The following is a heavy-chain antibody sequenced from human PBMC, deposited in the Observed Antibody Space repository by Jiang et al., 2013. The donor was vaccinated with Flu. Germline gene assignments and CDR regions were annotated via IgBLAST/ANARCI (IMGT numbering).Heavy chain of an antibody. D-gene: IGHD3-16*02. J-gene: IGHJ4*02. CDR3: ARGKSVYDYIWGSYRTVFDY. Sequence: TLSLTCTVSGGSISSGGYYWSWIRQHPGKGLEWIGYIYYSGSTYYNPSLKSRVTISVDTSKNQFSLKLSSVTAADTAVYYCARGKSVYDYIWGSYRTVFDYWGQGTLVTVSS. CDR2: IYYSGST. V-gene: IGHV4-31*03. CDR1: GGSISSGGYY.